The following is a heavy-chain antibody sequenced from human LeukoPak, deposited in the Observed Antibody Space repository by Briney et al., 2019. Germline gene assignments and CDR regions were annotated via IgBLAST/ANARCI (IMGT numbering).Heavy chain of an antibody. D-gene: IGHD4-23*01. J-gene: IGHJ2*01. Sequence: SETLSLTCTVSGGSISSGDYYWSWIRQPPGKGLEWIGYIYYSGSTYYNPSLKSRVTISVDTSKNPFSLKLISVTAADTAVYYCARVYGGNPSYWYFDLWGRGTLVTVSS. CDR2: IYYSGST. CDR1: GGSISSGDYY. V-gene: IGHV4-30-4*01. CDR3: ARVYGGNPSYWYFDL.